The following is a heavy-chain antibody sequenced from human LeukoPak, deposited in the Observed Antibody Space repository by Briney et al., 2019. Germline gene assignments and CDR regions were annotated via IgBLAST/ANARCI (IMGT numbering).Heavy chain of an antibody. J-gene: IGHJ5*02. CDR3: ARGKGSSSSWYWFDP. CDR2: INHSGST. Sequence: SETLSLTCAVYGGSFSGYYWSWIRQPPGKGLEWIGEINHSGSTNYNPSLKSRVTISVDTSKNQFSLKLSSVTAADTAVYYCARGKGSSSSWYWFDPWGQGTLVTVSS. V-gene: IGHV4-34*01. CDR1: GGSFSGYY. D-gene: IGHD6-13*01.